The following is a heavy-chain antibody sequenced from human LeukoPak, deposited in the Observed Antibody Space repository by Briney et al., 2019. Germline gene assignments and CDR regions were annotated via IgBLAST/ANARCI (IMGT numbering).Heavy chain of an antibody. CDR3: ARSAVTSNDY. CDR2: INPNSGDT. Sequence: GGSVQVSCKASGYTFTGYDIHWVRQAPGPGLVWMGWINPNSGDTNYVQKCQGRVTMTRDKSISTAYMEVSSLRSDDTAMYYCARSAVTSNDYWGQGTLVTVSS. V-gene: IGHV1-2*02. CDR1: GYTFTGYD. D-gene: IGHD4-17*01. J-gene: IGHJ4*02.